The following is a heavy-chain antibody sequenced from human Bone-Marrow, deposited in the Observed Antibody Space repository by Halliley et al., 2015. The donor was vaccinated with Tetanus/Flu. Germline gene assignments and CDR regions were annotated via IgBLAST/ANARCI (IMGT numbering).Heavy chain of an antibody. V-gene: IGHV3-30-3*01. Sequence: ALISYRGTNKYYADPVKGRLTISRDNSENPLYLQMNNLRTEDTAVYYCARDYWSDDYSMGSLSDWGQGTLVTVSS. CDR3: ARDYWSDDYSMGSLSD. CDR2: ISYRGTNK. D-gene: IGHD4-4*01. J-gene: IGHJ1*01.